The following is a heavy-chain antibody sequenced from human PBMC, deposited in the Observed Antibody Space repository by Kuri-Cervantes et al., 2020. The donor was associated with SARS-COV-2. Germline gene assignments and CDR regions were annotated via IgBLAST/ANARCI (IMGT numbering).Heavy chain of an antibody. V-gene: IGHV4-38-2*01. CDR2: ICHSGST. Sequence: GSLRLSCAVSGYSISSGYYWGWIRQPPGKGLEWIGSICHSGSTYYNPSLKSRVTISVDTSKNQFSLKLSSVTAADTAVYYCARRSGYCSSTSCYFFDYWGQGTRGTGS. D-gene: IGHD2-2*01. CDR3: ARRSGYCSSTSCYFFDY. CDR1: GYSISSGYY. J-gene: IGHJ4*02.